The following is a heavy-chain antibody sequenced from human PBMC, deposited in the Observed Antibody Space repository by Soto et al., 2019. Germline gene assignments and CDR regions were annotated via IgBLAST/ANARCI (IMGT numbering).Heavy chain of an antibody. CDR3: ARGKETAILGVQTMYYFDY. CDR1: GYTFTGYY. Sequence: VQLVQSGAEVKKPGASVKVSCKASGYTFTGYYMHWVRQAPGQGLEWMGWINPNSGGTNYAQKFQGWVTMTRDTSMSTAYMELSRLRSDDTAVYYCARGKETAILGVQTMYYFDYWGQGTLVTVSS. J-gene: IGHJ4*02. CDR2: INPNSGGT. D-gene: IGHD2-21*02. V-gene: IGHV1-2*04.